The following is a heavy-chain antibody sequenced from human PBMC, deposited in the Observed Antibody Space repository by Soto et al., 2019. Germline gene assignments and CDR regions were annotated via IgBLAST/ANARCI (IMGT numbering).Heavy chain of an antibody. CDR2: LSNSGGTT. CDR1: GFTLSSYA. Sequence: PVGSLRLSCAASGFTLSSYAMSWVRQAPGKGLEWVSTLSNSGGTTYYPDSVKGRFTISRDSSKSTLYLEMNSLRAEDTAVYYCARRGIGYYNMDVWGRGTTVTVSS. J-gene: IGHJ6*03. D-gene: IGHD3-16*01. CDR3: ARRGIGYYNMDV. V-gene: IGHV3-23*01.